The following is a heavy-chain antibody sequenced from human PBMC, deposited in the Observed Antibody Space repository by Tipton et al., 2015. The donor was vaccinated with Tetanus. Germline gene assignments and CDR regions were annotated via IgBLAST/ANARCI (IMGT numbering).Heavy chain of an antibody. CDR3: ARTADNWFDP. J-gene: IGHJ5*02. CDR1: GGSLRTSDYY. Sequence: TLSLTCIVSGGSLRTSDYYGAWVRQSPGKGLEWIGNIYSYNGNTLQNPSLQSRVTISLDKSKNQFSLKLRSVTAADTAIYYCARTADNWFDPWGQGTLVTVSS. D-gene: IGHD2-21*02. CDR2: IYSYNGNT. V-gene: IGHV4-39*01.